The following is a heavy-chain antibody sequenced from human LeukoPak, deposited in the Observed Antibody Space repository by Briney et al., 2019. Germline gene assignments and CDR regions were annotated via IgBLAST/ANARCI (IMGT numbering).Heavy chain of an antibody. CDR3: ARVAYRGMDV. J-gene: IGHJ6*02. V-gene: IGHV4-34*01. Sequence: PSETLSLTCAVYGGSFSGYYWSWIRQPPGKGLEWIGEINHSGSTNYNPSLKSRVTISVDTSKNQFSLKLSSVTAADTAVYYCARVAYRGMDVWGQGTTVTVSS. CDR1: GGSFSGYY. CDR2: INHSGST.